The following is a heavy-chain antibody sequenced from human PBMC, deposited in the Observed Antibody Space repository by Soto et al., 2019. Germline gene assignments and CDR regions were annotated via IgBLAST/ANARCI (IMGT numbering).Heavy chain of an antibody. CDR3: ARELQGLYYFDY. CDR2: INAGNGGS. D-gene: IGHD4-4*01. CDR1: EYTFSSYT. V-gene: IGHV1-3*01. J-gene: IGHJ4*02. Sequence: ASVKVSCKASEYTFSSYTLHWVRQAPGQRLEWMGWINAGNGGSKYSQKFQGRVSISRDTSASTASMELSSLTSEDTAVYYCARELQGLYYFDYWGQGTLVTVSS.